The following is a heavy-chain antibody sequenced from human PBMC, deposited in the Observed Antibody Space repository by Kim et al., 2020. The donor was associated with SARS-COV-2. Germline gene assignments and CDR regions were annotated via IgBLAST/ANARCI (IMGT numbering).Heavy chain of an antibody. CDR2: ST. D-gene: IGHD3-10*01. V-gene: IGHV4-31*02. J-gene: IGHJ4*02. CDR3: ARRYYGPVDD. Sequence: STYYNPSLKSRVTISVDTSKNQFSLKLSSVTAADTAVYYCARRYYGPVDDWGQGTLVTVSS.